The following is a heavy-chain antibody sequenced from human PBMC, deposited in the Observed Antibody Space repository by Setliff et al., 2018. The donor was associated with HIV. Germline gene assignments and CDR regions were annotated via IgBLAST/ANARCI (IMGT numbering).Heavy chain of an antibody. V-gene: IGHV4-4*07. D-gene: IGHD6-19*01. CDR1: GFIFSSYW. J-gene: IGHJ4*02. CDR3: ARGRRSSGWYVYH. CDR2: IYTSGST. Sequence: GSLRLSCSVSGFIFSSYWMNWVRQPAGKGLEWIGHIYTSGSTNYNPSLKSRVTISVDTSTNQFSLKLSSVTAADTAVYYCARGRRSSGWYVYHWGQGTLVTVSS.